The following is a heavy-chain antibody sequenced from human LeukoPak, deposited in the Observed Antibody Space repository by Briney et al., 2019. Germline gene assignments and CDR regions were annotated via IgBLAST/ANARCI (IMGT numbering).Heavy chain of an antibody. V-gene: IGHV3-23*01. D-gene: IGHD7-27*01. CDR2: ISSSISST. CDR1: GFTFSNYA. CDR3: AKDAPTSWGLTRAGKYYFDY. J-gene: IGHJ4*02. Sequence: PGGSLRLSCAASGFTFSNYAMSWVRQAPGKGLEWVSAISSSISSTYYADSVKGRFTISRDNSKNTLYLQMNSLRAEDTAVYYCAKDAPTSWGLTRAGKYYFDYWGQGTLVTVSS.